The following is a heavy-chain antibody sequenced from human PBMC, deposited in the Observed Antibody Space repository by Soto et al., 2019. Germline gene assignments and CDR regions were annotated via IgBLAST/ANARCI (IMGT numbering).Heavy chain of an antibody. CDR1: GFTFSRYP. CDR3: ARESKIVATIALDY. J-gene: IGHJ4*02. V-gene: IGHV3-23*01. Sequence: PGGSLRLSCAASGFTFSRYPMSWVRQAPGKGLDWVPAISNSADSTYYVDSVKGRFTISRDNSKNTLYLQMNSLRAEDTAVYYCARESKIVATIALDYWGQGTLVTVSS. D-gene: IGHD5-12*01. CDR2: ISNSADST.